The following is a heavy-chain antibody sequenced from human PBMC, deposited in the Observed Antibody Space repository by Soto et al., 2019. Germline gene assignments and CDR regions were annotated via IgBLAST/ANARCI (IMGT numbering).Heavy chain of an antibody. D-gene: IGHD5-12*01. CDR2: ISAYNGNT. CDR3: ASLGSDHEHYDPMDF. J-gene: IGHJ6*02. Sequence: ASVKVSCKASGYTFTRYGISWVRQAPVQGLEWVGWISAYNGNTNYAQKLQGRVTMTKETSTSTVYMELRSLRSDDTAVYYCASLGSDHEHYDPMDFWGQGTTVTVSS. CDR1: GYTFTRYG. V-gene: IGHV1-18*01.